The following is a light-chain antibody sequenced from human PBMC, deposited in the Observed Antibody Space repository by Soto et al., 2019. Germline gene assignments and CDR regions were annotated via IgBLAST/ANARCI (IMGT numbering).Light chain of an antibody. J-gene: IGKJ4*01. CDR1: QSISSW. Sequence: DSQMTQSPSTLSASVGDRVTITCRASQSISSWLAWYQQKPGKAPKLLIYKASSLEGGVPSRFSGSGSGTEFTLTISSLQPDDFATYYCQQYNSFLTFGGGTKVDIK. CDR2: KAS. CDR3: QQYNSFLT. V-gene: IGKV1-5*03.